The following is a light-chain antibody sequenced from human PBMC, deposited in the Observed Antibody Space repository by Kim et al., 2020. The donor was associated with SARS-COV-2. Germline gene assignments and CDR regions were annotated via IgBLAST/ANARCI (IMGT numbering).Light chain of an antibody. J-gene: IGKJ5*01. CDR2: GAS. V-gene: IGKV1-17*01. Sequence: GSGGDRGTITCRASQDIRKYFGWYQQNPGRAPKRLIYGASSLQSGVPSRFSGSGSGTEFTLTISSLQPEDFATYFCLQHNTYPIPFGQWTRLEIK. CDR1: QDIRKY. CDR3: LQHNTYPIP.